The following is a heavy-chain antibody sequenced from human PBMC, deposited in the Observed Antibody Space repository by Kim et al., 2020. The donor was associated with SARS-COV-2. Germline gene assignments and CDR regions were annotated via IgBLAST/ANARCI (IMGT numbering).Heavy chain of an antibody. CDR3: ARGDFYSGMGV. J-gene: IGHJ6*02. D-gene: IGHD3-3*01. Sequence: GGSLRLSCVASGFSMSDYWINWVRQAPGKGLVWVARVSGDGSTTHYADSVKGRFAIFRDDAKNTLYLAINSLGADDTARYYCARGDFYSGMGVWGQGTTVTVSS. V-gene: IGHV3-74*01. CDR2: VSGDGSTT. CDR1: GFSMSDYW.